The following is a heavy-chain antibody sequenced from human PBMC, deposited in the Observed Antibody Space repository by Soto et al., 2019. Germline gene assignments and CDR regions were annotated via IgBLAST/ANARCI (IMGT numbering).Heavy chain of an antibody. V-gene: IGHV4-59*01. CDR3: ARLGVATTGPFDY. D-gene: IGHD1-1*01. J-gene: IGHJ4*02. CDR1: GDSITSSY. Sequence: SETLSLTCTVSGDSITSSYWTWIRQPPGKGLEWIAYVFYSGITSYNPSLKGRVTISVDTSKNQFSLNLRSVTAADTAIYYCARLGVATTGPFDYWGQGTLVTVS. CDR2: VFYSGIT.